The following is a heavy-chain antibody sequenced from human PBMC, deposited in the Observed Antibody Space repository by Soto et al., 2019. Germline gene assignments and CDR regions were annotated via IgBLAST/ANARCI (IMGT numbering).Heavy chain of an antibody. CDR1: GGSISSSSYY. CDR2: IYYSGTT. Sequence: SETLSLTCTVSGGSISSSSYYWGWIRQPPGKGLEWIGSIYYSGTTYYNPSLKSRVTMSVDTSKNQFSLKLSSVTAADTAVYYCAREEVAYFGSGSHNWFDPWGQGTLVTVSS. V-gene: IGHV4-39*07. CDR3: AREEVAYFGSGSHNWFDP. D-gene: IGHD3-10*01. J-gene: IGHJ5*02.